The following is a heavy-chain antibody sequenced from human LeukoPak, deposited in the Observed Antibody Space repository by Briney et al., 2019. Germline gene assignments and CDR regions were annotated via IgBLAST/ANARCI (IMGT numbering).Heavy chain of an antibody. J-gene: IGHJ4*02. CDR3: VKLRTGTRSAIDY. Sequence: GGSLRLSCSASGFTFSSYAMHWVRQAPGKGLEYVSATSSNGGSTYYADSVKGRFTISRDNSKNTLYLQMSSLRAEDTAVYYCVKLRTGTRSAIDYWGQGTLVTVSS. CDR2: TSSNGGST. D-gene: IGHD3/OR15-3a*01. CDR1: GFTFSSYA. V-gene: IGHV3-64D*06.